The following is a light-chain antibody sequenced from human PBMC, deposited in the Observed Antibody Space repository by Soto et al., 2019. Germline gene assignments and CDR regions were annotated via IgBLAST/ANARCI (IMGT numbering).Light chain of an antibody. V-gene: IGKV3-20*01. CDR2: GAS. CDR1: QSVSSSY. J-gene: IGKJ1*01. Sequence: DIVLTQSTGTLSLSPGERATLSCKASQSVSSSYLAWYQQKPGQAPRLLIYGASSRATGIPDRFSGSGSGTDVTLTISRLEPEEFAGYYCQQYDSSPPTFGQGTRWIS. CDR3: QQYDSSPPT.